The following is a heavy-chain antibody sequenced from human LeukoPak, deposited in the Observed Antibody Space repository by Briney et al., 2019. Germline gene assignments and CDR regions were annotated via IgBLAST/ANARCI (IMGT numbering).Heavy chain of an antibody. V-gene: IGHV4-61*02. Sequence: SQTLSLTSTVSRGSISSGSYYWSWIRHPAGKGLGWIGGIYTSGSTNYNPSLKSRVTISVDTSKNQFSLKLSSVTAADTAVYYCARGLWFGELDNWFDPWGQGTLVTVSS. J-gene: IGHJ5*02. CDR3: ARGLWFGELDNWFDP. D-gene: IGHD3-10*01. CDR1: RGSISSGSYY. CDR2: IYTSGST.